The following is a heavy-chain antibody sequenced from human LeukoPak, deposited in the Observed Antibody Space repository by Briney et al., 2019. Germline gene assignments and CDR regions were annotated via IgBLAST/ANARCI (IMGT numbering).Heavy chain of an antibody. Sequence: SETLSLTCAVYGGSFSGYYWSWIRQPPGKGLEWIGEINHSGSTNYNPSLKSRVTISVDTSKNQFSLKLSSVTAADTAVYYCARGQYYYDSSGYGEDYWGQGTLVTVSS. CDR2: INHSGST. D-gene: IGHD3-22*01. J-gene: IGHJ4*02. V-gene: IGHV4-34*01. CDR3: ARGQYYYDSSGYGEDY. CDR1: GGSFSGYY.